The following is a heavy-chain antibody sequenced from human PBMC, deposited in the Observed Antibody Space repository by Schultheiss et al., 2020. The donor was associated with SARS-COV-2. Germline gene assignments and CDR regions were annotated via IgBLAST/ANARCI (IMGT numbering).Heavy chain of an antibody. CDR2: INPSSGTT. CDR1: GGTFSRYA. D-gene: IGHD6-13*01. CDR3: ARDRYPRSSWYRFWFDP. V-gene: IGHV1-46*01. Sequence: ASVKVSCKASGGTFSRYAISWVRQAPGQGLEWMGLINPSSGTTTYAQKFQGRVTMTRDTSTSTVYMELSSLRSEDTAVYYCARDRYPRSSWYRFWFDPWGQGTLVTVSS. J-gene: IGHJ5*02.